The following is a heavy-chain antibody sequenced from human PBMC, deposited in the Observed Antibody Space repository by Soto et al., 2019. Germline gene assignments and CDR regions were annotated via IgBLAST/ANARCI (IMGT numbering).Heavy chain of an antibody. CDR3: ARGLILCFGELSRRGGYYYYMDV. V-gene: IGHV4-34*01. D-gene: IGHD3-10*01. CDR2: INDSGNI. CDR1: GGSFSGYQ. Sequence: QVQLQQWGAGLLKPSETLSLTCAVYGGSFSGYQWSWIRQTPGKGLEWIGEINDSGNINYNPSLKSRVTISRDTPKKQISLKLSSVTAADSAVYYCARGLILCFGELSRRGGYYYYMDVWGKGTTVTVSS. J-gene: IGHJ6*03.